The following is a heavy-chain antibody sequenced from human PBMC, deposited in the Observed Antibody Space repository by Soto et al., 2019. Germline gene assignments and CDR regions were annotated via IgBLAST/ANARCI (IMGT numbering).Heavy chain of an antibody. J-gene: IGHJ4*02. Sequence: QVQLQESGPGLVKPSQTLSLTCTVSGGSISSGGYYWSWIRQHPGKGLEWIGYIYYSGSTYYNPSINSRVTISVDTSKNQFSLKLSSVTAADTAVYYCARDSGGDFDGDYPDVRYYFYYWGQGTLVTVSS. V-gene: IGHV4-31*03. D-gene: IGHD4-17*01. CDR2: IYYSGST. CDR3: ARDSGGDFDGDYPDVRYYFYY. CDR1: GGSISSGGYY.